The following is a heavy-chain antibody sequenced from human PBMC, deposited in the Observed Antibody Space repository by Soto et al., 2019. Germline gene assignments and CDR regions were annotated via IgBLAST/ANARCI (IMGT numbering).Heavy chain of an antibody. Sequence: ASVKVSCKASGYTFTSYDINWVRQATGQGLEWMGWMNPNSGNTGYAQKFQGRVTMTRNTSISTAYMELSSLRSEDTAVYYCARVPRGGVYYDFWSGYYGPNFDYWGPGTLVTVSS. J-gene: IGHJ4*02. CDR3: ARVPRGGVYYDFWSGYYGPNFDY. D-gene: IGHD3-3*01. V-gene: IGHV1-8*01. CDR2: MNPNSGNT. CDR1: GYTFTSYD.